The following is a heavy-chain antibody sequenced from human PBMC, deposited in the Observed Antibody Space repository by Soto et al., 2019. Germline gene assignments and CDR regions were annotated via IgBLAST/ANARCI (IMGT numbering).Heavy chain of an antibody. J-gene: IGHJ4*02. CDR1: GGSISGYF. D-gene: IGHD1-26*01. V-gene: IGHV4-59*08. Sequence: SVTLPLTCAVSGGSISGYFWSWIRQPPGKGPEWIGYIHYSGSTNYNPSLKSRLTISVDTSKNQFSLKLTSVTAADTAVYYCARTLNSGDLDCWGQGILVTVSS. CDR3: ARTLNSGDLDC. CDR2: IHYSGST.